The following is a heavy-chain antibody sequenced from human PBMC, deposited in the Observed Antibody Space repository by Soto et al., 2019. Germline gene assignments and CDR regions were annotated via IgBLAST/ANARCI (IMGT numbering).Heavy chain of an antibody. Sequence: QVQLVESGGGVVQPGRSLRLSCAASGFTFSSYGMHWVRQAPGKGLEWVAVIWYDGSNKYYADSVKGRFTISRDNSKNTLKIQMDSSRAADTNGYYCARSRGYCSNYAGRTCYYYGMDVWGQGTTVTVSS. J-gene: IGHJ6*02. D-gene: IGHD2-8*01. V-gene: IGHV3-33*01. CDR2: IWYDGSNK. CDR3: ARSRGYCSNYAGRTCYYYGMDV. CDR1: GFTFSSYG.